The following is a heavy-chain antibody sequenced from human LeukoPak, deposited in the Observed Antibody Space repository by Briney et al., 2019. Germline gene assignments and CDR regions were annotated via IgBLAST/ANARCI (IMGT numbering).Heavy chain of an antibody. V-gene: IGHV1-69*13. CDR3: ARVSRVATTPLFDY. Sequence: ASVKVSCKASGGAFSSYAISWVRQAPGQGLEWMGGIIPIFGTANYAQKFQGRVTITADESTSTAYMELSSLRSEDTAVYYCARVSRVATTPLFDYWGQGTLVTVSS. CDR1: GGAFSSYA. CDR2: IIPIFGTA. J-gene: IGHJ4*02. D-gene: IGHD5-12*01.